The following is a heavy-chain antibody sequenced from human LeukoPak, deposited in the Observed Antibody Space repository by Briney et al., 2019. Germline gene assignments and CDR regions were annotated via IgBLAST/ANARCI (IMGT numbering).Heavy chain of an antibody. CDR2: ISSSSSTI. D-gene: IGHD2-2*01. J-gene: IGHJ3*02. CDR3: ARDRGYCSSTSCFRDAFDI. CDR1: GFTFSSYS. V-gene: IGHV3-48*01. Sequence: GGSLRLSCAASGFTFSSYSMNWVRQAPGKGLEWVSYISSSSSTIYYADSVKGRFTISRDNAKNSLYLQMNSLRAEDTAVYYCARDRGYCSSTSCFRDAFDIWGQGTMVTVSS.